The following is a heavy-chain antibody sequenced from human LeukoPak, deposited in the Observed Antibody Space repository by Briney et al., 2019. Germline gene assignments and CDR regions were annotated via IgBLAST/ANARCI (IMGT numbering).Heavy chain of an antibody. V-gene: IGHV3-48*01. CDR1: GLPFSRYS. Sequence: GGSLRLSCAPSGLPFSRYSMNWVRQAPGKGLEWVGYISTNSRTIYSGDSVKGRFSISRDNDKSLLYLQMENLRVEDTAVYYCTTYFDTTGYFEEAYDMWGQGTLVTVSA. J-gene: IGHJ4*03. CDR3: TTYFDTTGYFEEAYDM. D-gene: IGHD3-22*01. CDR2: ISTNSRTI.